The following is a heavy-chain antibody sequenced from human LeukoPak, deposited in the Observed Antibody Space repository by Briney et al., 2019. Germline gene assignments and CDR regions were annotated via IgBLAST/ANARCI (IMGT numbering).Heavy chain of an antibody. CDR3: ANSWSGFYHSDMDV. CDR1: GFTSSTYA. V-gene: IGHV3-30*02. CDR2: IRNDGTNK. D-gene: IGHD3-3*01. J-gene: IGHJ6*04. Sequence: GGSLRLSCATAGFTSSTYAMHWVRQAPGKGLEWVASIRNDGTNKNHVDSVKGRFTISRDNSKNTLFLQMDSLRPEDTAIYYCANSWSGFYHSDMDVWGRGSTVTVSS.